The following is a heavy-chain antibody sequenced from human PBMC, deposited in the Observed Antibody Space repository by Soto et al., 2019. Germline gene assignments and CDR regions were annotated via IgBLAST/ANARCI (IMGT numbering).Heavy chain of an antibody. CDR3: ARDYYGWGSYYNTPVGFDI. J-gene: IGHJ3*02. V-gene: IGHV1-24*01. Sequence: ASVKVSCKVSGYTLNELSMQWVRQAPGKGLEWMGGFDPEDGETIYAQKFQGRVTMTEDTSTDTAYMELSSLRSEDTAVYYGARDYYGWGSYYNTPVGFDIWGLGTMVTVSS. CDR1: GYTLNELS. CDR2: FDPEDGET. D-gene: IGHD3-10*01.